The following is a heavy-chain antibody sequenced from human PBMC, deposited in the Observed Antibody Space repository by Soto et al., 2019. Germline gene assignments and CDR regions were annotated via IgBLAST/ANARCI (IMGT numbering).Heavy chain of an antibody. CDR2: INHSGST. Sequence: PSETLSLTCAVYGGSFSGYYWSWIRQPPGKGLEWIGEINHSGSTNYNPSLKSRVTISVDTSKNQFSLKLSSVTAADTAVYYCARTPSFDWLPYYYYGMDVWGQGTTVTVSS. D-gene: IGHD3-9*01. V-gene: IGHV4-34*01. J-gene: IGHJ6*02. CDR3: ARTPSFDWLPYYYYGMDV. CDR1: GGSFSGYY.